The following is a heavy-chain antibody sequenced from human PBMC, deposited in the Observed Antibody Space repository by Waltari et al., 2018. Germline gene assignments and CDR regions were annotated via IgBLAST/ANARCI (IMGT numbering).Heavy chain of an antibody. D-gene: IGHD2-2*01. V-gene: IGHV4-59*01. CDR3: ARGAGRYCSSTSCYGAFVDY. CDR1: GGSISSYY. CDR2: IYYSGST. Sequence: QVQLQESGPGLVKPSETLSLTCTVSGGSISSYYWSWIRQPPGKGLEWIGYIYYSGSTKYNPALKSRVTISVDTSKNQFSLKLSCVTAADTAWYYCARGAGRYCSSTSCYGAFVDYWGQGTLVTVSS. J-gene: IGHJ4*02.